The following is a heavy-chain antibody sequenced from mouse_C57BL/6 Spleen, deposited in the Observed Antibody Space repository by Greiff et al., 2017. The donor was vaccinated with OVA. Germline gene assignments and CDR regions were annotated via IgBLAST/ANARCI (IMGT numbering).Heavy chain of an antibody. CDR1: GYTFTSYW. CDR3: ARGAPGGSYAMDY. J-gene: IGHJ4*01. V-gene: IGHV1-50*01. CDR2: IDPSDSYT. Sequence: VQLQQPGAELVKPGASVKLSCKASGYTFTSYWMQWVKQRPGQGLEWIGEIDPSDSYTNYNQKFKGKATLTVDTSSSTAYMQLSSLTSEDSAVFCCARGAPGGSYAMDYWGQGTSVTVSS.